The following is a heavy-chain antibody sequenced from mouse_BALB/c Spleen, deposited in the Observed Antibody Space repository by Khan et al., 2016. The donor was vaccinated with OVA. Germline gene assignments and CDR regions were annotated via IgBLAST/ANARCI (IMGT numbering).Heavy chain of an antibody. CDR1: GYTLTDYG. CDR3: SRSNGNYWFAY. Sequence: QIQLVQSGPELKKPGETVKISCKAPGYTLTDYGMNWVKQAPGKGLKWMGWINTYTGEATYADDFKGRFAFSLETSASTAYLQINNLKTEDTATXFCSRSNGNYWFAYWGQGTLVTVSA. J-gene: IGHJ3*01. CDR2: INTYTGEA. D-gene: IGHD2-1*01. V-gene: IGHV9-3-1*01.